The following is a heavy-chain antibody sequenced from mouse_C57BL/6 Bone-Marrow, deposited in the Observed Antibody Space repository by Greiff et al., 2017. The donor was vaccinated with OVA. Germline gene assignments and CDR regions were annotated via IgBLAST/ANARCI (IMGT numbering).Heavy chain of an antibody. J-gene: IGHJ2*01. CDR3: ARHYSNLFDD. CDR2: INPSIGYT. Sequence: QVQLQQSGAELAKPGASVKLSCKASGYTFTSYWMHWVKQRPGQGLEWIGYINPSIGYTQYNQKFKDKATLTADKSSSTAYLQLSSLTYEDSAVYDCARHYSNLFDDWGQGTTLTVAS. D-gene: IGHD2-5*01. V-gene: IGHV1-7*01. CDR1: GYTFTSYW.